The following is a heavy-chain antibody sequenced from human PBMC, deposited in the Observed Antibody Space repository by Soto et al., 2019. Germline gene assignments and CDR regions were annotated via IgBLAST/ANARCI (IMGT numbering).Heavy chain of an antibody. V-gene: IGHV1-46*01. CDR3: EREYDYRYGYWDYYYGMDV. CDR2: INPSGGST. CDR1: GYTFTSYY. D-gene: IGHD5-18*01. Sequence: ASVKVSCKASGYTFTSYYMHWVRQAPGQGLEWMGIINPSGGSTSYAQKFPGRVTMTRDTSTSTVYMELSSLRSEDTAVDYCEREYDYRYGYWDYYYGMDVWGQGTTVTVSS. J-gene: IGHJ6*02.